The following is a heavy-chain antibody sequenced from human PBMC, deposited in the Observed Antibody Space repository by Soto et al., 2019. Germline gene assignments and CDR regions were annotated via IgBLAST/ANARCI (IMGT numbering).Heavy chain of an antibody. V-gene: IGHV1-3*01. J-gene: IGHJ6*02. CDR2: IIAGNGNT. CDR1: GYTFTSYA. Sequence: ASLKVSCKASGYTFTSYAMHWVRQAPGQRLEWMGWIIAGNGNTKYSQKFQGRVTITRDTSASTAYMELSSLRSEDTAVYYCARTFQYCSGGSCYYAMDVWGQGTTVTVSS. CDR3: ARTFQYCSGGSCYYAMDV. D-gene: IGHD2-15*01.